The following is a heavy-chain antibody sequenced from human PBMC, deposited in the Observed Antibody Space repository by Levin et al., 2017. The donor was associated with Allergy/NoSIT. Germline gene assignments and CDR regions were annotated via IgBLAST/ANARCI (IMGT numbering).Heavy chain of an antibody. CDR3: ARKFGAYWYFDL. J-gene: IGHJ2*01. V-gene: IGHV4-30-4*01. CDR1: GGSISSGDY. CDR2: MFYSGST. D-gene: IGHD4/OR15-4a*01. Sequence: SETLSLTCTVSGGSISSGDYWSWIRQPPGKGLEWIGYMFYSGSTYYNPSVKSRVIILVDTSKNQFSLKLSSVTAADTAVYYCARKFGAYWYFDLWGRGTLVTVSS.